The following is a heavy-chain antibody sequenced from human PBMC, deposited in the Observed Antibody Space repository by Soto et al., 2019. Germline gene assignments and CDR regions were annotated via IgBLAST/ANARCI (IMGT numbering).Heavy chain of an antibody. V-gene: IGHV4-30-2*01. CDR3: ARNRVGISWYADY. Sequence: QLQLQESGSGLVKPSETLSLTCSVSGGSISSGGYSWSWIRQPPGKGLEWIGYIYHSGSTHYNPSLKSRVTISVDRSKNLFSLKLTSVTAADTAVYYCARNRVGISWYADYWGRGTRVTVAS. CDR2: IYHSGST. J-gene: IGHJ4*02. CDR1: GGSISSGGYS. D-gene: IGHD6-13*01.